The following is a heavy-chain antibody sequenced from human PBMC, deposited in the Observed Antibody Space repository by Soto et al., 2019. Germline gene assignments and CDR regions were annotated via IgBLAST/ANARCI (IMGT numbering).Heavy chain of an antibody. J-gene: IGHJ3*02. CDR2: IDPSDSYT. V-gene: IGHV5-10-1*01. Sequence: GASLKISCEGSGYSFTSYWISWVRQMPGKGLEWMWRIDPSDSYTNYSPSFQGHVTISADKSISTAYLQWSSLKASDTAMYYCARLAGTDAFDIWGQGTMVTVSS. CDR1: GYSFTSYW. CDR3: ARLAGTDAFDI. D-gene: IGHD1-1*01.